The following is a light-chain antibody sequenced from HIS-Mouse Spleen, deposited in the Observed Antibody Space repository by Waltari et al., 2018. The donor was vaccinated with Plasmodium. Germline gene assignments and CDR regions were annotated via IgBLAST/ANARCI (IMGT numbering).Light chain of an antibody. CDR2: QDS. CDR1: QLGDKY. V-gene: IGLV3-1*01. J-gene: IGLJ1*01. Sequence: SYELTQPPSVSVSPGQTASITCPGDQLGDKYACWYQQKPGQSPVLVIYQDSKRPSGIPERFSGSNSGNTATLTISGTQAMDEADYYCQAWDSSTDYVFGTGTKVTVL. CDR3: QAWDSSTDYV.